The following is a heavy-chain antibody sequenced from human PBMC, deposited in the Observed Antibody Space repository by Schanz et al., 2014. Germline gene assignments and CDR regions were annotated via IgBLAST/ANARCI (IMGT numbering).Heavy chain of an antibody. J-gene: IGHJ4*02. D-gene: IGHD4-17*01. CDR3: VRDTDYHFDY. CDR2: TKAGGRDI. CDR1: GFTFSTYW. Sequence: EVQLVESGGGLVQPGGSLRLSCAASGFTFSTYWMSWVRQAPGKGLEWLSYTKAGGRDIHYADSVKGRFTISRDEVKHSVYLQMNSLRDEDTAVYYCVRDTDYHFDYWGQGTLVTVSS. V-gene: IGHV3-48*02.